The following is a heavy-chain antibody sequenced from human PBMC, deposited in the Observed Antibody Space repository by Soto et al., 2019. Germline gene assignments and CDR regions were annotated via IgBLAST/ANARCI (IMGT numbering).Heavy chain of an antibody. V-gene: IGHV4-31*03. J-gene: IGHJ6*02. CDR2: IYYSGST. CDR3: ARDEVFGVIISPPTTVGMDV. Sequence: QVQLQESGPGLVKPSQTLSLTCTVSGGSIRSGGYYWSWIRQHPGKALEWIGYIYYSGSTYYNPSLKNRLTISVDTSKNQFSLKLSSVTAADTAVYYCARDEVFGVIISPPTTVGMDVWGQGTTVTGSS. CDR1: GGSIRSGGYY. D-gene: IGHD3-3*01.